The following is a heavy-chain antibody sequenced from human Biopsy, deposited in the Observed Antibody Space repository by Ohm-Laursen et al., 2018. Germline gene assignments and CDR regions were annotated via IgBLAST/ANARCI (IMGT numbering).Heavy chain of an antibody. D-gene: IGHD3-3*01. J-gene: IGHJ4*02. CDR1: GGPIDSYY. CDR3: ARERQFRFLEGAFDY. V-gene: IGHV4-59*01. CDR2: ISSGGRA. Sequence: SETLSLTCTVSGGPIDSYYWNWIRQPPGKGLQVIGYISSGGRAKYNPSLKSRLTISLDTSKNQLSLRLSSVTAADSAIYYCARERQFRFLEGAFDYWGQGILVTVSS.